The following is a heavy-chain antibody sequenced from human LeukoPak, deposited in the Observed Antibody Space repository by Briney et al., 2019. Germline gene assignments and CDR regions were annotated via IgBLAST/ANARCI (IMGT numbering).Heavy chain of an antibody. CDR1: GFIVSNNY. Sequence: GGSLRLSCAASGFIVSNNYMFWVRQAPDKGLEWVSATYSDGRPYYADSVRGRFTISRDISKSTLYLQMSSLRAEDTAVYFCSRVGYTYKTRALWGQGTLVTVSS. V-gene: IGHV3-66*01. J-gene: IGHJ4*02. CDR2: TYSDGRP. CDR3: SRVGYTYKTRAL. D-gene: IGHD5-18*01.